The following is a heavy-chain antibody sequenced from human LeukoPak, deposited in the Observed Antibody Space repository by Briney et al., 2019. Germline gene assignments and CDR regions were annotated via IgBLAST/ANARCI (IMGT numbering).Heavy chain of an antibody. CDR3: AKAGYFDFDY. CDR1: GFIFSSYS. Sequence: SGGSLRLSCAASGFIFSSYSMSWVRQAPGKGLEWVAFIRYDGSNKYYADSVMGRFTISRDNSKNTLYLQMNSLRAEDTAVYYCAKAGYFDFDYWGQGTLVTVSS. CDR2: IRYDGSNK. D-gene: IGHD2-15*01. J-gene: IGHJ4*02. V-gene: IGHV3-30*02.